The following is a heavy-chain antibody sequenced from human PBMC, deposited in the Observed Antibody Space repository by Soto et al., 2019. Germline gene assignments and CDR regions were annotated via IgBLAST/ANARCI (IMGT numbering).Heavy chain of an antibody. J-gene: IGHJ5*02. CDR1: GGSINSGGYY. CDR2: IYYRGSP. V-gene: IGHV4-31*03. Sequence: QVQLQESGPGLVKPSQTLSLTCTVSGGSINSGGYYWNWIRQHPGKGLEWIGYIYYRGSPYYNPSLESRVTISVDTSKSQFFLKLSSVTAADTAVYYCARSVFPWGQGTLLTVSS. CDR3: ARSVFP.